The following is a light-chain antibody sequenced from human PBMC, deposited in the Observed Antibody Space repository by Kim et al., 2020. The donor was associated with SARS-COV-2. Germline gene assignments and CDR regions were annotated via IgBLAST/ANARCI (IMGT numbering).Light chain of an antibody. J-gene: IGKJ2*01. CDR1: QSVSSSY. Sequence: SPGERDTLSCRASQSVSSSYLAWYQQKPGQAPRLLIYGASSRATGIPDRFSGSGSGTDFTLTISRREPEDFAVYYCQQYGSSPLYTFGQGTKLEI. CDR2: GAS. V-gene: IGKV3-20*01. CDR3: QQYGSSPLYT.